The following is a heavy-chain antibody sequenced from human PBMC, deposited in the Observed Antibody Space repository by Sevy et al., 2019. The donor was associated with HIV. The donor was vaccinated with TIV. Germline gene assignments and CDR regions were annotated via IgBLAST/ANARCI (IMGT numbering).Heavy chain of an antibody. CDR2: MNSITSTI. CDR3: ARNGGYADYGMDV. CDR1: GFTFSSYS. V-gene: IGHV3-48*01. D-gene: IGHD2-2*01. Sequence: GGSLRLSCVGSGFTFSSYSMNWVRQAPGKGLEWLSYMNSITSTIYYADSVKGRFTISRYNAKNSVSLQMHSLRAEDTAVYYCARNGGYADYGMDVWGQGTTVTVSS. J-gene: IGHJ6*02.